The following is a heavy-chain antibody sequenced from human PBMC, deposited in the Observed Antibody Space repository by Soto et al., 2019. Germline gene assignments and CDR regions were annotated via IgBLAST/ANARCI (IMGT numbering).Heavy chain of an antibody. V-gene: IGHV1-46*01. CDR2: INPSGGST. Sequence: GASVKVSCKASGYTFTSYYMHWVRQAPGQGLEWMGIINPSGGSTSYAQKFQGRVTMTRDTSTSTVYMELSSLRSEDTAVYYCARGREYYDILTGYVYYFDYWGQGTLVTVSS. CDR3: ARGREYYDILTGYVYYFDY. D-gene: IGHD3-9*01. J-gene: IGHJ4*02. CDR1: GYTFTSYY.